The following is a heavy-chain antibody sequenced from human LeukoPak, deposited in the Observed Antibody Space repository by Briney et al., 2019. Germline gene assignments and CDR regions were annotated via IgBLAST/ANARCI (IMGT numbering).Heavy chain of an antibody. CDR3: ARVQKIKRWGSSSSPFDY. D-gene: IGHD6-6*01. CDR2: ISSSSSTI. Sequence: PGGSLRLSCAASGFTFSSYSMNWVRQAPGKGLEWVSYISSSSSTIYYADSVKGRFTISRDNAKNSLYLQMNSLRAEDTAVYYCARVQKIKRWGSSSSPFDYWGQGTLVTVSS. CDR1: GFTFSSYS. J-gene: IGHJ4*02. V-gene: IGHV3-48*01.